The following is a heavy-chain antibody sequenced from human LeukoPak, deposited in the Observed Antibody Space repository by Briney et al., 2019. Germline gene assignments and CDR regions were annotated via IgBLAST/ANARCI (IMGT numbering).Heavy chain of an antibody. CDR2: IYHRGTT. J-gene: IGHJ4*02. D-gene: IGHD4-17*01. CDR1: GASIMSSHW. CDR3: ATYFYGDYAVYYFDY. V-gene: IGHV4-4*02. Sequence: SGTLSLTCGVYGASIMSSHWWSWARQPPGKGLEWIGEIYHRGTTNYNPSLKGRVTMSLDISNNQISLHLTSETAADTAVYYCATYFYGDYAVYYFDYWGQGTLVTVSS.